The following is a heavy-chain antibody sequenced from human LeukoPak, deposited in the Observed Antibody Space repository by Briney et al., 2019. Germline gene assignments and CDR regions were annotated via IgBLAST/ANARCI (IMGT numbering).Heavy chain of an antibody. V-gene: IGHV1-2*02. D-gene: IGHD6-13*01. CDR3: AREKGRIAAAVRYFDY. CDR2: INPNSGGT. Sequence: ASVKVSCKASGYTFTGYYMHWVRQAPGQGLEWMGWINPNSGGTNYAQKFQGRVTMTRDTSISTAYMELSRPRSDDTAVYYCAREKGRIAAAVRYFDYCGQGTLVTVSS. CDR1: GYTFTGYY. J-gene: IGHJ4*02.